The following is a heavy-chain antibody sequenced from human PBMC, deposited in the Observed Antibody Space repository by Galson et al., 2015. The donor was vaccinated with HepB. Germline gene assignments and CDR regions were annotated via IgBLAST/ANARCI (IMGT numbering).Heavy chain of an antibody. Sequence: SLRLSCAASGFTFSSYAMHWVRQAPGKGLEWVAVISYDGSNKYYADSVKGRFTISRDNSKNTLYLQMNSLRAEDTAVYYCARGSGYWVPAGMDVWGQGTTVTVSS. D-gene: IGHD3-3*01. CDR1: GFTFSSYA. J-gene: IGHJ6*02. CDR2: ISYDGSNK. V-gene: IGHV3-30-3*01. CDR3: ARGSGYWVPAGMDV.